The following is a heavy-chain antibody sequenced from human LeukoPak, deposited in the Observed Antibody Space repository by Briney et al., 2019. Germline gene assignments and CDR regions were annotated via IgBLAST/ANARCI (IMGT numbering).Heavy chain of an antibody. V-gene: IGHV3-23*01. D-gene: IGHD6-13*01. CDR3: AKIEIAAAGGTFDY. CDR1: GFTFSSYA. Sequence: GGSLRHSCAASGFTFSSYAMSWVRQAPGKGLERVSAISGSGGSTYYADSVEGRFTISRDNSKNTLYLQMNSLRAEDTAVYYCAKIEIAAAGGTFDYWGQGTLVTVSS. CDR2: ISGSGGST. J-gene: IGHJ4*02.